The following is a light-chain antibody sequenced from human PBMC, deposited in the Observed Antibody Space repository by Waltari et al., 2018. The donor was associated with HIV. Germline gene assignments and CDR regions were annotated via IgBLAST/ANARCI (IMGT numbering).Light chain of an antibody. CDR2: EAA. CDR1: KTISAK. J-gene: IGKJ2*01. CDR3: QQYDSGPRGIT. V-gene: IGKV3-15*01. Sequence: EIVMTQSPPTLSVSPGQSVTLSCRARKTISAKVAWYQQRPGQAPRLLIYEAATRPTGIPARFSGSGSGTEFTLTISSLQSEDFATYFCQQYDSGPRGITFGQGTMLEIK.